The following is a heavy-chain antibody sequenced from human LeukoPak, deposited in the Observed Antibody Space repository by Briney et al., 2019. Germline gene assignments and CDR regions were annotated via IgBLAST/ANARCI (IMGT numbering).Heavy chain of an antibody. V-gene: IGHV3-23*01. CDR3: AKDAGGTPPMHRRDY. J-gene: IGHJ4*02. D-gene: IGHD1-1*01. CDR1: GFTFINYA. CDR2: ITHGAGAT. Sequence: PGGSLRLSGAAPGFTFINYALTGVGQAPGKGLDWVANITHGAGATYYADSVKGRFTISRDNSKNTLYLQMNSLRAEDTAVYYCAKDAGGTPPMHRRDYWGQGTLVTVSS.